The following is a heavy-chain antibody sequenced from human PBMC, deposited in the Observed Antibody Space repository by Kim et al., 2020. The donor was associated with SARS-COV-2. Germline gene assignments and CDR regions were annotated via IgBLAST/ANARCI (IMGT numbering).Heavy chain of an antibody. V-gene: IGHV1-3*01. Sequence: ASVKVSCKASGYTFTSYAMHWVRQAPEQRLEWMGWINAGNGITKYSQKFQGRVTITRDTSASTAYMELSSLRSEDTAVYYCARATHLPYYDSSGDAFDIWGQGTMVTVSS. CDR3: ARATHLPYYDSSGDAFDI. D-gene: IGHD3-22*01. CDR2: INAGNGIT. CDR1: GYTFTSYA. J-gene: IGHJ3*02.